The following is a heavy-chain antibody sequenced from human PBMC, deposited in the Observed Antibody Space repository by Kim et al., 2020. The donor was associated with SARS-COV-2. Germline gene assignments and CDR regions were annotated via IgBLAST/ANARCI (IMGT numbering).Heavy chain of an antibody. Sequence: PSLKSRVTISVDTSKNQFSLKLSSVTAADTAVYYCAGGAADHYYYYGMDVWGQGTTVTVSS. J-gene: IGHJ6*02. CDR3: AGGAADHYYYYGMDV. V-gene: IGHV4-34*01. D-gene: IGHD6-13*01.